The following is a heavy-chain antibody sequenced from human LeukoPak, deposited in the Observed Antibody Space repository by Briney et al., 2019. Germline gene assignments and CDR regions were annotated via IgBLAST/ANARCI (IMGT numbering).Heavy chain of an antibody. Sequence: SETLSLTCAVYGGSFSGYYWSWIRQPPGKGLEWIGEINHSGSTNYNPSLKSRVTISVDTSKNQFSLELSSVTAADTAVYYCASPAWNYRRDAFDIWGLGTMVTVSS. CDR3: ASPAWNYRRDAFDI. CDR2: INHSGST. CDR1: GGSFSGYY. J-gene: IGHJ3*02. D-gene: IGHD1-7*01. V-gene: IGHV4-34*01.